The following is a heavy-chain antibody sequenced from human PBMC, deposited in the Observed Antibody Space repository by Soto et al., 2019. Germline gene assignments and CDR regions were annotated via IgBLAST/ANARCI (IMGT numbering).Heavy chain of an antibody. CDR2: IYYSGST. J-gene: IGHJ4*02. V-gene: IGHV4-59*08. Sequence: QVQLQESGPGLVKPSETLSLTCTVSGGSISSYYWSWIRQPPGKGLEWIGYIYYSGSTNYNPSLKSRVTISVDTSKNPFSLKLSSVTAADTAVYYCARRHGSCFDYWGQGTLVTVSS. CDR1: GGSISSYY. CDR3: ARRHGSCFDY.